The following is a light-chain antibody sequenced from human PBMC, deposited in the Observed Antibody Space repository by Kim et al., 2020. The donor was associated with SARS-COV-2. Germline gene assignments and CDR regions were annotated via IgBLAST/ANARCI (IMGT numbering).Light chain of an antibody. V-gene: IGLV3-19*01. J-gene: IGLJ1*01. CDR3: NSRDSSGNHYV. Sequence: AWGQTVRITCQGDSLRSYYASWYTQTPGQAPVLVIYGKNNRPSGIPDRFSGSSSGNTASLTITGAQAEDEADYYCNSRDSSGNHYVFGTGTKVTVL. CDR2: GKN. CDR1: SLRSYY.